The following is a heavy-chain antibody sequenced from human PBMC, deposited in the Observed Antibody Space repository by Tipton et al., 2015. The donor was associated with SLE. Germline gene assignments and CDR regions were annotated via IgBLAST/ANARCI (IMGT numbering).Heavy chain of an antibody. CDR2: INHSGST. J-gene: IGHJ3*02. V-gene: IGHV4-34*01. CDR3: AREGWGWGAFDI. Sequence: LRLSCAVYGGSFSGYYWSWIRQPPGKGLEWIGEINHSGSTNYNPSLKSRVTISVDTSKNQFSLKLSSVTAADTAVYYCAREGWGWGAFDIWGQGTMVTVSS. CDR1: GGSFSGYY. D-gene: IGHD7-27*01.